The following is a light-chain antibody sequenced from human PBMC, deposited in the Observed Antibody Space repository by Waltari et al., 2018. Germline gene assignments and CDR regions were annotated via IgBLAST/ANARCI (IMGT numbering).Light chain of an antibody. Sequence: QSALTQSRPVSGSPGQSVTISCTGSSSDVGGYYFVSLYQQHPGTAPKLLIYNVSKRPSGVPDHFSGSKSGNTASLTISGLQAEDEADYFCSSYAGAYTFGVFGTGTKVTVL. J-gene: IGLJ1*01. CDR1: SSDVGGYYF. CDR2: NVS. CDR3: SSYAGAYTFGV. V-gene: IGLV2-11*01.